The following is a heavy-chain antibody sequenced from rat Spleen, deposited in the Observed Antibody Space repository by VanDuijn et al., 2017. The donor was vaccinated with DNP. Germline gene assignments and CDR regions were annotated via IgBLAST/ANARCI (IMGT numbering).Heavy chain of an antibody. CDR1: GYSITSNY. J-gene: IGHJ2*01. D-gene: IGHD1-5*01. V-gene: IGHV3-1*01. CDR3: ARWCGNRGFDF. Sequence: EVQLQESGPGLVKPSQSLSLTCSVTGYSITSNYWGWIRKFPGNKMEWMGYISYSGSTSYNPFLKSRISITRDTSKKQFFLNLNSVTTEDTATYYCARWCGNRGFDFWGKGVMVTVSS. CDR2: ISYSGST.